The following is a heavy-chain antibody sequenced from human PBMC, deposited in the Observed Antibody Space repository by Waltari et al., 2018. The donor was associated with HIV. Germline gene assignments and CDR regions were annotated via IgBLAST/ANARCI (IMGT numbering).Heavy chain of an antibody. J-gene: IGHJ4*02. CDR3: ARARGYSYGYEDY. Sequence: EVQLVESGGDLVQPGGSLRLSCAASGFSFSSYSMNWVRQAPGKGLEWISYISNSGNTIDYADSVKGRFTISRDNAKNSLSLQMHSLRAEETAVYYCARARGYSYGYEDYWGQGALVTVSS. CDR2: ISNSGNTI. D-gene: IGHD5-18*01. V-gene: IGHV3-48*04. CDR1: GFSFSSYS.